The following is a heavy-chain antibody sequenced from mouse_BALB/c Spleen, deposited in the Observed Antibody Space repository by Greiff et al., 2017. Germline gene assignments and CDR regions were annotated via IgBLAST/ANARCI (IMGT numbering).Heavy chain of an antibody. CDR1: GFTFSSYA. J-gene: IGHJ3*01. CDR3: AREGDDYDGAWFAY. CDR2: ISSGGST. D-gene: IGHD2-4*01. Sequence: EVKLVESGGGLVKPGGSLKLSCAASGFTFSSYAMSWVRQTPEKRLEWVASISSGGSTYYPDSVKGRFTISRDNARNILYLQMSSLRSEDTAMYYCAREGDDYDGAWFAYWGQGTLVTVSA. V-gene: IGHV5-6-5*01.